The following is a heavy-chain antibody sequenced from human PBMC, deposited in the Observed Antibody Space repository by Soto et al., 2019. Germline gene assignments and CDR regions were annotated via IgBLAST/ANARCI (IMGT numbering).Heavy chain of an antibody. CDR3: AREWSYFDY. CDR1: GVSVSSGTYY. Sequence: SETLSLTCTVSGVSVSSGTYYWTWIRQPPGKGLEWIGYISYSGNTDYNPSLKSRVTISVDTSKNQFSLKLRSVTAADTAVYYCAREWSYFDYWGQGTLVTVSS. V-gene: IGHV4-61*01. J-gene: IGHJ4*02. D-gene: IGHD2-8*01. CDR2: ISYSGNT.